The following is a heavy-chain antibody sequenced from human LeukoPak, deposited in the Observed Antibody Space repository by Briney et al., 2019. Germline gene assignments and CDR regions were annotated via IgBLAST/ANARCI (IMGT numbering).Heavy chain of an antibody. J-gene: IGHJ5*02. CDR3: ARHLSGSYYKGPNWFDP. D-gene: IGHD1-26*01. Sequence: PSETLSLTCTVAGGSISSYYWSWIRQPPGKGLEWIGYIYYSGSTNYNPSLKSRVTISVDTSKNQFSLKLSSVTAADTAVYYCARHLSGSYYKGPNWFDPWGQGTLVTGSS. CDR1: GGSISSYY. CDR2: IYYSGST. V-gene: IGHV4-59*08.